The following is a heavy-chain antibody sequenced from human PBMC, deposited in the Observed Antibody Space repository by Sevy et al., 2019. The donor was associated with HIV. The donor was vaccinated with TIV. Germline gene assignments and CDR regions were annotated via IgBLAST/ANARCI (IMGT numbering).Heavy chain of an antibody. CDR2: ISGSGGST. CDR3: AKDLTYSSSWYGYFDY. J-gene: IGHJ4*02. D-gene: IGHD6-13*01. Sequence: GGSLRFSCAASGFTFSSYAMSWVRQAPGKGLEWVSAISGSGGSTYYADSVKGRFTISRDNSKNTLYLQMNSLRAEDTAVYYCAKDLTYSSSWYGYFDYWGQGTLVTVSS. CDR1: GFTFSSYA. V-gene: IGHV3-23*01.